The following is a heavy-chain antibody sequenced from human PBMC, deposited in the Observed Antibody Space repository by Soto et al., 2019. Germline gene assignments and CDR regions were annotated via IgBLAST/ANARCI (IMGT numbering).Heavy chain of an antibody. V-gene: IGHV1-8*01. D-gene: IGHD3-3*01. CDR3: ARLLSITIFGVVPDV. J-gene: IGHJ6*02. CDR2: MKPNSGNT. Sequence: GASVKVSCNASGYTFTSYDINWVRQATGQGLGWMGWMKPNSGNTGYAQKLKGRVTMTRNTSISTAYMKLTSMRSEDTAVYYCARLLSITIFGVVPDVWGQGTTVTVSS. CDR1: GYTFTSYD.